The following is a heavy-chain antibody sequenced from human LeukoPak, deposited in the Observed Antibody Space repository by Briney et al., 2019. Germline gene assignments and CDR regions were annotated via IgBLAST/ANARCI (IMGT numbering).Heavy chain of an antibody. D-gene: IGHD1-26*01. Sequence: GGSLRLSCTASGITFSSYAMSWVRQAPGKGLEWASSISDSGANTYYADSVKGRFTISRDNSKNTVYLQMNSLRAEDTAVYYCATRDSERAAWGFAPWGQGTLVTVSS. CDR1: GITFSSYA. J-gene: IGHJ5*02. CDR2: ISDSGANT. V-gene: IGHV3-23*01. CDR3: ATRDSERAAWGFAP.